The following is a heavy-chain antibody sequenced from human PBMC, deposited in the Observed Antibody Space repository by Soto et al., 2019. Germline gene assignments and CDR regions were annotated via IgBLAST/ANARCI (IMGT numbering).Heavy chain of an antibody. CDR2: INPDNGNT. J-gene: IGHJ5*02. CDR3: ARGIATGQLDP. D-gene: IGHD2-15*01. Sequence: QVQLVQSGAEVKKPGASVKISCKASGYTFTRYTMNWVRKAPGQRLAWMGWINPDNGNTKSSQKFQDRVIITRDTSASTAYMDLSSLRSEDTAVYDCARGIATGQLDPWGQGTLVTVSS. CDR1: GYTFTRYT. V-gene: IGHV1-3*01.